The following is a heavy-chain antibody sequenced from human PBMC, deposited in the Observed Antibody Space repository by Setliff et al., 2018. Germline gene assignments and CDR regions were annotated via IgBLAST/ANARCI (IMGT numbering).Heavy chain of an antibody. CDR3: ARVIAVAGIVYFDY. Sequence: TSETLSLTCTVSGGSISSYYWSWIRQPPGKGLEWIGYIYYSGSTNYNPSLKSRVTISVDTSKNQFSLKLSSVTAADTAVYYCARVIAVAGIVYFDYWGQGTLVTV. CDR2: IYYSGST. D-gene: IGHD6-19*01. CDR1: GGSISSYY. V-gene: IGHV4-59*01. J-gene: IGHJ4*02.